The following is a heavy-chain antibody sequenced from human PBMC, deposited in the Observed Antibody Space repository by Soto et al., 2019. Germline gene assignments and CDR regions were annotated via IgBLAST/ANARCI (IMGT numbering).Heavy chain of an antibody. D-gene: IGHD6-19*01. CDR1: GFTFSSYA. V-gene: IGHV3-21*01. J-gene: IGHJ4*02. CDR2: ISSSSSYI. Sequence: GGSLRLSCAASGFTFSSYAMHWVRQAPGKGLEWVSSISSSSSYIYYADSVKGRFTISRDNAKNSLYLQMNSLRAEDTAVYYCARPISIAVAGVDYWGQGTLVTVSS. CDR3: ARPISIAVAGVDY.